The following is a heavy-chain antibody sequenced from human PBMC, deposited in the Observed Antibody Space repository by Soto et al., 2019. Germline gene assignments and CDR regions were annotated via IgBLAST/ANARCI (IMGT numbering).Heavy chain of an antibody. J-gene: IGHJ4*02. Sequence: QVQLVQSGAEVKKPGSSVKVSCTASGGSLRNSVISWVRQAPAQRLEWMGGVIPILGTPNCAQKFQGRVTMTADEATSTAYMDLSSLRPDATAVYYCARLGHPGHWGPGTLVIVSS. CDR3: ARLGHPGH. CDR1: GGSLRNSV. V-gene: IGHV1-69*01. CDR2: VIPILGTP.